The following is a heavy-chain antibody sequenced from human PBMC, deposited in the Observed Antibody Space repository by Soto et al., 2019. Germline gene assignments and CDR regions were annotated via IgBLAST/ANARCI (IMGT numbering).Heavy chain of an antibody. CDR2: IYYSGST. Sequence: QVQLQESGPGLVKPSQTLSLTCTVSGGSISSGDYYWSWIRQPPGKGLEWIGYIYYSGSTYYNPSLKSRVTISVDTSKNQFSLKLSSVTAADTAVYYCASGRFLEWSLPYYYYYGMDVWGQGTTVTVSS. CDR3: ASGRFLEWSLPYYYYYGMDV. D-gene: IGHD3-3*01. J-gene: IGHJ6*02. CDR1: GGSISSGDYY. V-gene: IGHV4-30-4*01.